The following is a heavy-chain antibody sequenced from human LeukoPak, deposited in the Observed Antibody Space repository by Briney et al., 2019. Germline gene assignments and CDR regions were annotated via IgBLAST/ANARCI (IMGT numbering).Heavy chain of an antibody. CDR1: GYTFASYG. D-gene: IGHD1-26*01. V-gene: IGHV1-18*01. Sequence: ASVKVSWQASGYTFASYGISWVRQAHGQGLEWMGWFIAYNGETNYAQKLQRRVTMTPDTSTSTAYMELRSLRSDDTAVYYWARVGRELLEACWFDPWGQGTLVTVSS. CDR2: FIAYNGET. J-gene: IGHJ5*02. CDR3: ARVGRELLEACWFDP.